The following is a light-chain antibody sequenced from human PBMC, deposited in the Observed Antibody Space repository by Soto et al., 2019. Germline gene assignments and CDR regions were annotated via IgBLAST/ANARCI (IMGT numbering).Light chain of an antibody. Sequence: QSVLTQPASVSGSPGQSITISCTGTSSDVGGYKYVSWYQQHPGKAPKLIIHEVSSQPSGVSSRFSGSKSGNTASLTISGLQAEDEADYYCSSYTSSATLVFGVGTKVTVL. V-gene: IGLV2-14*01. CDR1: SSDVGGYKY. CDR2: EVS. J-gene: IGLJ2*01. CDR3: SSYTSSATLV.